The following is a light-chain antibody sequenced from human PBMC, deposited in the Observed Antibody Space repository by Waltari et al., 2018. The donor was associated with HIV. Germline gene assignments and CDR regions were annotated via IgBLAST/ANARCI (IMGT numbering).Light chain of an antibody. CDR2: GNS. V-gene: IGLV1-40*01. Sequence: QSVLTQPPSVSGAPGQRVTIPCTGSSSNIGAGYDVHWYQQIPGTAPKLLIYGNSHRPSGVPDRFSGSKSGTSAYLAITGLQAEDEADYYCQSYDSSLSVWVFGGGTKLTVL. J-gene: IGLJ3*02. CDR1: SSNIGAGYD. CDR3: QSYDSSLSVWV.